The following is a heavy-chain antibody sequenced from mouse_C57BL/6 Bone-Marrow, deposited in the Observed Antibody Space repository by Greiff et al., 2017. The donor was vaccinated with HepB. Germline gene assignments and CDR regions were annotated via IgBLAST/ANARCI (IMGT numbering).Heavy chain of an antibody. J-gene: IGHJ4*01. Sequence: QVQLQQPGAELVKPGASVKLSCKASGYTFTSYWMHWVKQRPGRGLEWIGRIDPNSGGTKYNEKFKSKATLTVDKPSSTGYMQLSSRTSEDSAVYYCARMYYDGRSYGGYAMDYWGQGTSVTVSS. D-gene: IGHD1-1*01. V-gene: IGHV1-72*01. CDR3: ARMYYDGRSYGGYAMDY. CDR2: IDPNSGGT. CDR1: GYTFTSYW.